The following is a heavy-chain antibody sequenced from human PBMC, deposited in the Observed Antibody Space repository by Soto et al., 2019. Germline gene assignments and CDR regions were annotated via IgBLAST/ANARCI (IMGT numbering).Heavy chain of an antibody. D-gene: IGHD1-1*01. V-gene: IGHV3-9*01. J-gene: IGHJ5*02. CDR3: AKVSTTHTFGPLDP. Sequence: EVQLVESGGGLVQPGRSVRLSCAASGFTFDDYGMHWVRQAPGKGLEWVSGISWNSGSIGYADSVKGRFIISRDNAKNSLYLQMNNLRPDDTAFYFCAKVSTTHTFGPLDPWGQGTLVTVSS. CDR2: ISWNSGSI. CDR1: GFTFDDYG.